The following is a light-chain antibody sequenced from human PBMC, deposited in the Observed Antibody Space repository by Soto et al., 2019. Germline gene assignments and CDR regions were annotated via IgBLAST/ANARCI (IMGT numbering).Light chain of an antibody. CDR2: LVT. CDR1: SSDVGGYNY. CDR3: SSYAGSNNLVV. J-gene: IGLJ2*01. V-gene: IGLV2-8*01. Sequence: QSALTQPPSASGSPGQSVTMSCTGTSSDVGGYNYVSWYQQHPGKAPKLMIYLVTQRPSGVPDRFSGSKSGNTASLTVSGLQAEYEADYYCSSYAGSNNLVVFGGGTQLTVL.